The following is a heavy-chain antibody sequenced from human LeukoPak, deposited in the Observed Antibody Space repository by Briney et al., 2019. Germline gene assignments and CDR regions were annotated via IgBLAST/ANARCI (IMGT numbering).Heavy chain of an antibody. CDR3: ARSIAYYYDISAEGDWFDP. V-gene: IGHV4-59*01. CDR2: IYYTGST. CDR1: GGAITNYY. Sequence: SETLSLTCGVSGGAITNYYWNWIRQAPGKGLEWLGYIYYTGSTTYNPSVKSRVTISVDTSKNQFSLKLSSVTAADTAVYYCARSIAYYYDISAEGDWFDPWGQGTLVTVSS. J-gene: IGHJ5*02. D-gene: IGHD3-22*01.